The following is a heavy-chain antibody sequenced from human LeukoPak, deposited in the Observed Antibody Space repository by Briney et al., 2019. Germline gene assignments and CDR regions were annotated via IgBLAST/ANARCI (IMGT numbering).Heavy chain of an antibody. D-gene: IGHD6-19*01. CDR2: VTGHTASI. V-gene: IGHV3-23*01. CDR1: GFTFSSYA. J-gene: IGHJ4*02. Sequence: GGSLRLSCAASGFTFSSYAMSWVRQAPGKGLEWVSTVTGHTASIYYAESVKGRFTISRDNSKNTLYLQMNSLRAEDTAVYYCAKDIPLIGYAIGWSGNSFDSWGQGTLVTVSS. CDR3: AKDIPLIGYAIGWSGNSFDS.